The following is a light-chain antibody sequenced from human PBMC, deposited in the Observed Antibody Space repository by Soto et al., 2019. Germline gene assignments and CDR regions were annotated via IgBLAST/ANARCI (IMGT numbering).Light chain of an antibody. CDR2: DAS. CDR3: QQYVTSSPRT. V-gene: IGKV1-33*01. J-gene: IGKJ1*01. CDR1: QDISNS. Sequence: DIQMTQSPSSLSASVGDRVTITCQAGQDISNSLNWYQHKPGKAPKLLIYDASSLETGVPSRFGGSGSGTDFTLTITRLEPEDFAVYYCQQYVTSSPRTFGQGTKVDIK.